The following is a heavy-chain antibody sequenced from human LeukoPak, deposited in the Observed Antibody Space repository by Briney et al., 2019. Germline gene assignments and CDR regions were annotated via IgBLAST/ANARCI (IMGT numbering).Heavy chain of an antibody. CDR2: INHSGST. D-gene: IGHD6-19*01. Sequence: SETLSLTCAVYGGSFSGYYWSWLRQPPGKGLEWIGEINHSGSTNYNPSLKSRVTISVDTSKNQFSLKLSSVTAADTAVYYCAREGTYSSGWYPAGWFDPWGQGTLVTVSS. CDR3: AREGTYSSGWYPAGWFDP. V-gene: IGHV4-34*01. J-gene: IGHJ5*02. CDR1: GGSFSGYY.